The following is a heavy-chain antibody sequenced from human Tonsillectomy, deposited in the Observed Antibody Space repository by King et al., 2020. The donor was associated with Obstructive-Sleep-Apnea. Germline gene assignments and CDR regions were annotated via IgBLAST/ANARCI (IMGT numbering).Heavy chain of an antibody. D-gene: IGHD5-18*01. J-gene: IGHJ4*02. CDR1: GFSFSSYS. V-gene: IGHV3-21*01. CDR3: ARDTDTWIQLGSPREFDY. Sequence: VQLVESGGGLVKPGGSLRLSCAASGFSFSSYSMDWVRQAPGKGLEWVSSISSSSGYISYADSVRGRFTISRDNAKNSLYLQMNSLRAEDTAVYYCARDTDTWIQLGSPREFDYWGQGTLVTVSS. CDR2: ISSSSGYI.